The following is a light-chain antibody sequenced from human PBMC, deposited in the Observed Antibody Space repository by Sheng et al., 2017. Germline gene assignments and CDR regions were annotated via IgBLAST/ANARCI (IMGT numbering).Light chain of an antibody. Sequence: EIVMTQSPGTLSVSPGERATLSCRASQSVSDRLIWFQQTPGQAPRVVIYDASSRATGIPARFSGSGSGTEFSLSISSLQSEDSAVYYCQHYNQWPSFGQGTKLEIK. V-gene: IGKV3-15*01. CDR2: DAS. CDR1: QSVSDR. J-gene: IGKJ2*03. CDR3: QHYNQWPS.